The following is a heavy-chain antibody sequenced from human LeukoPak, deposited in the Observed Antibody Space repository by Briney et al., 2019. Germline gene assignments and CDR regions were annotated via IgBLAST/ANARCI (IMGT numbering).Heavy chain of an antibody. Sequence: ASVTVSCKASRYTFTGYYMHWVRQAPGQGLEWMGWIHPNSGGTNYAQRFQGRVTMTRDTSISTAYMELSRLTSDDTAVYYCARGGVYGDFYFDYWGQGALVTVSS. CDR2: IHPNSGGT. D-gene: IGHD4-17*01. J-gene: IGHJ4*02. CDR3: ARGGVYGDFYFDY. V-gene: IGHV1-2*02. CDR1: RYTFTGYY.